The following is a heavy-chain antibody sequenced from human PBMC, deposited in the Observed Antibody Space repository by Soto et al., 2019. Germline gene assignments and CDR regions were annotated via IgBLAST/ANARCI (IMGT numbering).Heavy chain of an antibody. Sequence: PGGSLRLSCAASGFTFSSYGMHWVRQAPGKGLEWVALISYDGSNKYYPDSVKGRFTISRDNSKNTMYLQMNSLRAEDTAVYYCARGDLGGFDLWGQGTTVTVSS. CDR2: ISYDGSNK. CDR3: ARGDLGGFDL. D-gene: IGHD2-21*02. CDR1: GFTFSSYG. J-gene: IGHJ3*01. V-gene: IGHV3-30*03.